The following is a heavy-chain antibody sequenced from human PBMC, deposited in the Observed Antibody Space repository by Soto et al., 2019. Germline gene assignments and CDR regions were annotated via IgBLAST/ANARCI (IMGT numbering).Heavy chain of an antibody. CDR2: ISYDGSNK. CDR3: AKDLGPKEYTSSWYNYYYYYGTDV. V-gene: IGHV3-30*18. D-gene: IGHD6-13*01. Sequence: PGGSLRLSCAALGFTISSHGMHCVRQGPGKGLEWVVVISYDGSNKYYADSVKGRFTISRDNSKNTLYLQMNSLRADDTAVYYCAKDLGPKEYTSSWYNYYYYYGTDVWGQGNTVTVSS. CDR1: GFTISSHG. J-gene: IGHJ6*02.